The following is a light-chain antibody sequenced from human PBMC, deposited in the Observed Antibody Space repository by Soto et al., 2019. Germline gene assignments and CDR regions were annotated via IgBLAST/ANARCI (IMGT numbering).Light chain of an antibody. CDR3: NSYASSGTLV. CDR1: SSDVGGYNY. V-gene: IGLV2-14*01. J-gene: IGLJ1*01. CDR2: EVS. Sequence: QSVLTQPASVSGSAGQSITLSCTGTSSDVGGYNYVSWYQQHPGKAPKLMIYEVSNRPSGVSNRFSGSKSGNTASLTISGLQADDEADYYCNSYASSGTLVFGTGTKVTVL.